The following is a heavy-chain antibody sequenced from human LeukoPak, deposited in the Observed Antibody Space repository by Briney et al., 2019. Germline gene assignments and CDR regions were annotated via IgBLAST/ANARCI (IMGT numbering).Heavy chain of an antibody. CDR1: GFTVSSNY. CDR3: ASRRVPAAIIF. Sequence: GGSLRLSCAASGFTVSSNYMSWVRQAPGKGLEWVSVIYSGGSTYYADSVKGRFTISRDNSKNTLYLQMNSLRAEDTAVYYCASRRVPAAIIFWGQGTLVTVSS. V-gene: IGHV3-53*01. CDR2: IYSGGST. D-gene: IGHD2-2*02. J-gene: IGHJ4*02.